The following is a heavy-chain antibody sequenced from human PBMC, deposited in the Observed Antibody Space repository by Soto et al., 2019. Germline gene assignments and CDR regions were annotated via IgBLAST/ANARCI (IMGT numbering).Heavy chain of an antibody. CDR3: ARDKEDHTYYYGMDV. CDR1: GGSISSGGYY. J-gene: IGHJ6*02. V-gene: IGHV4-31*03. Sequence: SETLSLTCTVSGGSISSGGYYWSWIRQHPGKGLEWIGYIYYSGSTCYNPSLKSRVTISVDTSKDQFSLKLSSVTAADTAVYYCARDKEDHTYYYGMDVWGQGTTVTVSS. CDR2: IYYSGST.